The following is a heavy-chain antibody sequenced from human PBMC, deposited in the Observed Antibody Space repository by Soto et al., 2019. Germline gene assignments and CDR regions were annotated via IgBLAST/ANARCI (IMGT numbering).Heavy chain of an antibody. V-gene: IGHV3-15*01. CDR1: GFTFTNTW. Sequence: EAQLVESGGDLARPGGSLRLSCVASGFTFTNTWMTWVRQAPGKGLEWVGRIKNKGEGETTDYAAPVKGRFTISRDDSKNTLFLQMNSLKTEDTAVYYCATGAGSPAEHFDYCGQGTLVTVSS. J-gene: IGHJ4*02. CDR3: ATGAGSPAEHFDY. CDR2: IKNKGEGETT. D-gene: IGHD3-10*01.